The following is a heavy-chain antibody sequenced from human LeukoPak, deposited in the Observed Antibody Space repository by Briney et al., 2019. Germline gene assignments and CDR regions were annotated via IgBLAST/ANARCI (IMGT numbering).Heavy chain of an antibody. D-gene: IGHD2-2*01. J-gene: IGHJ6*02. CDR2: IYHSGSA. CDR3: ARERTSTSYGMDV. V-gene: IGHV4-59*01. Sequence: SETLSLTCTVSGGSISSYYWSWIRQPPGKGLDWIGYIYHSGSANYNPSLKSRVTISVDTSKNQFPLKLSSVTAADTAVYYCARERTSTSYGMDVWGQGTTVTVSS. CDR1: GGSISSYY.